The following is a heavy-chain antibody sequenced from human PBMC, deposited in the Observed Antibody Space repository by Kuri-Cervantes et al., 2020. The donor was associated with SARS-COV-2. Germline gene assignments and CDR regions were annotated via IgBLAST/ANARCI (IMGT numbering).Heavy chain of an antibody. CDR1: GFSFSYYG. J-gene: IGHJ5*02. CDR2: IWPDGNNK. V-gene: IGHV3-33*08. D-gene: IGHD1-1*01. CDR3: ARESAVHGIPWGYDP. Sequence: GGSLRLSCTASGFSFSYYGMHWVRQAPGQGLEWVAVIWPDGNNKFYSDSVRGRFTISRDNSRSTLYLQMNSLRAEDTGVYYCARESAVHGIPWGYDPWGQGTLVTVSS.